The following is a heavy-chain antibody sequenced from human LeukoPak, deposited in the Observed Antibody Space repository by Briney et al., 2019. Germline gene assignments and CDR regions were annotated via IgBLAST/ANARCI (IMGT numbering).Heavy chain of an antibody. V-gene: IGHV3-66*01. CDR1: GFTVSSSY. CDR2: LYGDGTT. J-gene: IGHJ5*01. CDR3: ARASYRGWAASHDS. D-gene: IGHD6-19*01. Sequence: GGSLRLSCAGSGFTVSSSYMSWVRQAPGKGLEWVSVLYGDGTTYYIDSVKGRFTISRDNSKNTVYLQMNSLRAEDTAVYYCARASYRGWAASHDSWGQGTLVTVSS.